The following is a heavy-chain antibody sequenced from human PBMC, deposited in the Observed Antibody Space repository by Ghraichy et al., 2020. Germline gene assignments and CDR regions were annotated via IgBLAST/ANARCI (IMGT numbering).Heavy chain of an antibody. CDR2: ISSSSSTI. Sequence: GGSLRLSCAASGFTFSSYSMNWVRQAPGKGLEWVSYISSSSSTIYYADSVKGRFTISRDNAKNSLYLQMNSLRDEDTAVYYCAREGIVATRMGILYYYYGMDVWGQGTTVTVSS. V-gene: IGHV3-48*02. J-gene: IGHJ6*02. CDR3: AREGIVATRMGILYYYYGMDV. CDR1: GFTFSSYS. D-gene: IGHD5-12*01.